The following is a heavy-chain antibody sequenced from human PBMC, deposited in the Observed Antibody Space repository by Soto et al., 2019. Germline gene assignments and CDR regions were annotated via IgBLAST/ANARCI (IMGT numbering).Heavy chain of an antibody. D-gene: IGHD3-16*02. CDR2: IIPILGIA. J-gene: IGHJ3*02. CDR3: ARDPYDYIWGSYRHDAFDI. CDR1: GGTFSSYT. V-gene: IGHV1-69*10. Sequence: SVKVSCKASGGTFSSYTISWVRQAPGQGLEWMGGIIPILGIANYAQKFRGRVTITADKSTSTAYMELSSLRSEDTAVYYCARDPYDYIWGSYRHDAFDIWGQGTMVTVSS.